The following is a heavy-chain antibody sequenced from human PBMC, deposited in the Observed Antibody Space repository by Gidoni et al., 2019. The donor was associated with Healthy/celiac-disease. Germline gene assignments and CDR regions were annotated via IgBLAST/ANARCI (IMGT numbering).Heavy chain of an antibody. CDR1: GGSISSSSYS. J-gene: IGHJ4*02. D-gene: IGHD3-10*01. CDR3: ARLPITMVRGPTGHWAYDY. CDR2: IHFSGST. Sequence: QLQLQESGPGLVKPSETLSLTCTVSGGSISSSSYSWGWIRQPPGKGLEWIGSIHFSGSTYYNPALKSRVTISVDTSKNQFSLKLSSVTAADTAVYYGARLPITMVRGPTGHWAYDYWGQGTLVTVSS. V-gene: IGHV4-39*01.